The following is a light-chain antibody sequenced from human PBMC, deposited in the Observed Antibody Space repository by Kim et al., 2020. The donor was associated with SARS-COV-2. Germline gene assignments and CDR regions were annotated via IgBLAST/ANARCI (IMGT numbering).Light chain of an antibody. CDR1: GGSIASHY. Sequence: FMLTQPHSVSESPGKTVTISCTGSGGSIASHYVQWYQQRPGSAPSTLIYEDNQRPSGVPDRFSGSIDSSSNSASLTISGLKTEDEADYYCQSYDTNNHWVFGGGTKVTVL. V-gene: IGLV6-57*02. J-gene: IGLJ3*02. CDR2: EDN. CDR3: QSYDTNNHWV.